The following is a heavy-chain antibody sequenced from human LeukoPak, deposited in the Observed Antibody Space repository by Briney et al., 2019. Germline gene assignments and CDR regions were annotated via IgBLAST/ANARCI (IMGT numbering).Heavy chain of an antibody. D-gene: IGHD6-6*01. V-gene: IGHV4-39*07. CDR3: ARAHRYSSSVFDY. J-gene: IGHJ4*02. CDR2: IYYSGST. Sequence: MPSETLSLTCTVSGGSISSSSYYWGWIRQPPGKGLEWIGSIYYSGSTYYNPSLKSRVTISVDTSKNQFSLKLSSVTAADTAVYYCARAHRYSSSVFDYWGQGTLVTVSS. CDR1: GGSISSSSYY.